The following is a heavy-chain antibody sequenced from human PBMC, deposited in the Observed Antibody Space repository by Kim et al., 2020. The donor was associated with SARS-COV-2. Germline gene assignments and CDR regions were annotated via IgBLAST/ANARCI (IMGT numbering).Heavy chain of an antibody. V-gene: IGHV4-59*01. CDR2: GNT. J-gene: IGHJ5*02. CDR3: ARVLPWFDP. Sequence: GNTTYNPSLKSRVTISVDTSKNQFSLKLSSVTAADTAVYYCARVLPWFDPWGQGTLVTVSS.